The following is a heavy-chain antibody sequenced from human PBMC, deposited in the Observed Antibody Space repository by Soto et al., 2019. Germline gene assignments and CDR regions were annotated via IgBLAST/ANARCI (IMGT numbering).Heavy chain of an antibody. V-gene: IGHV3-33*01. J-gene: IGHJ6*02. CDR1: GFTFSSYG. CDR3: ARDDYGMDV. CDR2: IWYDGSNK. Sequence: QVQLVESGGGVVQPGRSLRLSCAASGFTFSSYGMHWVRQAPGKGLEWAAVIWYDGSNKYYADSVKGRFTISRDNSKNTLYLQTNSLRDEDTAVYYCARDDYGMDVWGQGATVTVSS.